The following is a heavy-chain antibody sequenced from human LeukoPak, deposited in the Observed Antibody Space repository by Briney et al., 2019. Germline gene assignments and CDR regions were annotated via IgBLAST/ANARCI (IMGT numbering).Heavy chain of an antibody. CDR2: IHYRGNT. CDR1: GGSISSSSYY. J-gene: IGHJ5*02. V-gene: IGHV4-39*01. Sequence: SETLSLTCTVSGGSISSSSYYWGWIRQPPGKGLEWIGTIHYRGNTYYNPSLKSRVAISVDTSKDQFSLKLSSVTAADTAVYYCARHYSSSWYFNWFDPWGQGTLVTVSS. D-gene: IGHD6-13*01. CDR3: ARHYSSSWYFNWFDP.